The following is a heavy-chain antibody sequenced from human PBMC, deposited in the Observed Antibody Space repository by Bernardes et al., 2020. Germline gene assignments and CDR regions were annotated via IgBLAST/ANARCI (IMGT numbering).Heavy chain of an antibody. CDR3: ARHGVRYSSGWFPFDY. V-gene: IGHV4-39*01. CDR1: GGSISSSSYY. CDR2: IYYSGST. D-gene: IGHD6-19*01. J-gene: IGHJ4*02. Sequence: TLSLTCTVSGGSISSSSYYWGWIRQPPGKGLEWIGSIYYSGSTYYNPSLKSRVTISVDTSKNQFSLKLSSVTAADTAVYYCARHGVRYSSGWFPFDYWGQGTLVTVSS.